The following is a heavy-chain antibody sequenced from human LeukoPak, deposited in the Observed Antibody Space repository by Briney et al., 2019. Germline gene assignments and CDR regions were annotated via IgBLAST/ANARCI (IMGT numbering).Heavy chain of an antibody. Sequence: WVRQPPGKGLEWIGSIYYSGSTYYNPSLKSRVTISVDTSKNQFSLKLSSVTAADTAVYYCARYGTGPDAFDIWGQGTMVTVSS. CDR2: IYYSGST. V-gene: IGHV4-39*01. CDR3: ARYGTGPDAFDI. D-gene: IGHD4-17*01. J-gene: IGHJ3*02.